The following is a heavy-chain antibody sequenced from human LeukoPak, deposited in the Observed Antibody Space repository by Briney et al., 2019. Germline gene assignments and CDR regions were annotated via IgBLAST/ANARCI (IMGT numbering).Heavy chain of an antibody. CDR2: IKGKTDGGTT. CDR3: TTEAYYYDSSSYYFDY. V-gene: IGHV3-15*01. CDR1: GFTFSNAW. J-gene: IGHJ4*02. D-gene: IGHD3-22*01. Sequence: AGGSLRLSCAASGFTFSNAWMSWVRQAPGKGLEWVGRIKGKTDGGTTDYAAPVKGRFTISRDDSKNTLYLQMNSLKTEDTAVYYCTTEAYYYDSSSYYFDYWGQGTLVTVSS.